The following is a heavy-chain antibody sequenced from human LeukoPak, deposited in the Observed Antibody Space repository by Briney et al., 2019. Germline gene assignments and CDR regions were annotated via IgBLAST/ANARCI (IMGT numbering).Heavy chain of an antibody. CDR2: ISAYNGNT. D-gene: IGHD3-9*01. CDR1: GYTFTSYG. CDR3: ARVKIATGTGNWFDP. J-gene: IGHJ5*02. Sequence: GASVKVSCKASGYTFTSYGISWVRQAPGQGLEWMGWISAYNGNTNYAQKLQGRVTMTTDTSTTTAYMELRSLRSDDTALYYCARVKIATGTGNWFDPWGQGTLVTVSS. V-gene: IGHV1-18*01.